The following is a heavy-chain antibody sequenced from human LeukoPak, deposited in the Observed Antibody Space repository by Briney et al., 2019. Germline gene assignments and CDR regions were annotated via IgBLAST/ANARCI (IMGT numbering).Heavy chain of an antibody. J-gene: IGHJ4*02. CDR3: ARDPRDGYNSFDH. V-gene: IGHV1-46*01. CDR1: GYTFTNYY. CDR2: INPTGGST. Sequence: ASVKVSCKASGYTFTNYYMHWVRQAPGQGLEWMGLINPTGGSTGYAQKFQGRVTMTRDMSTSTVYMELSSLRSEDTAVYYCARDPRDGYNSFDHWGQGTLVTVSS. D-gene: IGHD5-24*01.